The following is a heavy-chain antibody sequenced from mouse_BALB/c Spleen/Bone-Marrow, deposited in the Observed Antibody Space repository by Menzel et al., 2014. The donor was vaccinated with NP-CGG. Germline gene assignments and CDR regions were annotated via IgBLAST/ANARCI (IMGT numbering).Heavy chain of an antibody. CDR3: ARYDYGVYFDY. Sequence: DVQLQESGAELVKPGASVKLSCTASGFNIKDTYMHWVKQRPEQGLEWIGRIDPANGNTKYDPKFQGKATIKADTSSNTAYLQLSSLTSEDTAVYYCARYDYGVYFDYWGQGTTLTVSS. CDR2: IDPANGNT. V-gene: IGHV14-3*02. J-gene: IGHJ2*01. CDR1: GFNIKDTY. D-gene: IGHD2-4*01.